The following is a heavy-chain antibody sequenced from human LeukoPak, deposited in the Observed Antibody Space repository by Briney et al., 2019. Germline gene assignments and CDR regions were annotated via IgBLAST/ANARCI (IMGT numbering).Heavy chain of an antibody. J-gene: IGHJ5*02. CDR1: GSSISSGGYY. Sequence: SETLSLTCTVSGSSISSGGYYWGWIRQPPGKGLEWIGSIYHSGSTYYNPSLKSRVTISVDTSKNQFSLKLSSVTAADTAVYYCARLTRGVAVAGTGNWFDPWGQGTLVTVSS. CDR3: ARLTRGVAVAGTGNWFDP. D-gene: IGHD6-19*01. V-gene: IGHV4-39*07. CDR2: IYHSGST.